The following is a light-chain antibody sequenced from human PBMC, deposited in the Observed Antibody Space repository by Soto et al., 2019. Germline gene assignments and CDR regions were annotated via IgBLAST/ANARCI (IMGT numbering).Light chain of an antibody. J-gene: IGLJ1*01. V-gene: IGLV2-14*03. CDR1: SSDIGAYNY. Sequence: QSVLTQPASVSGSPGQSITISCTGTSSDIGAYNYVSWYQQHPGRAPKLIIYDVTHRPAGISSRFSASKSGNTASLTISVLQAEDEADYYCCSYTSSSTLYVFGTGPKVTVL. CDR3: CSYTSSSTLYV. CDR2: DVT.